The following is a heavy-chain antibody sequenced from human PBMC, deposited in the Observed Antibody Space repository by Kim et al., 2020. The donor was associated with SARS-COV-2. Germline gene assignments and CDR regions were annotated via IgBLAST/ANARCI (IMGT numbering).Heavy chain of an antibody. V-gene: IGHV3-9*01. CDR1: GFTFDDYA. D-gene: IGHD3-9*01. J-gene: IGHJ6*01. CDR2: ISWNSGSI. CDR3: TKDIRKYDILTYGMDV. Sequence: GGSLRLSCAASGFTFDDYAMHWVRQAPGKGLEWVSGISWNSGSIGYADSVKGRFTIYRDNAQNSLYLQMNSLRPEDTALYYCTKDIRKYDILTYGMDVWG.